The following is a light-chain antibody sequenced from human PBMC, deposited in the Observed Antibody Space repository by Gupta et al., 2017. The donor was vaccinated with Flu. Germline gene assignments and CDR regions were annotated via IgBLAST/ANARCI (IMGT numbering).Light chain of an antibody. J-gene: IGLJ1*01. CDR1: SNDVGGSNR. CDR3: SLHAGRVTWV. Sequence: QSAPTQPRSVSGSPGQSVTISCTGSSNDVGGSNRVSWYQQRPGKAPKLILYDVTERPSGVPDRFSGSKSGSTASLTISGLQADDEADYYCSLHAGRVTWVFGTGTTVTVL. CDR2: DVT. V-gene: IGLV2-11*01.